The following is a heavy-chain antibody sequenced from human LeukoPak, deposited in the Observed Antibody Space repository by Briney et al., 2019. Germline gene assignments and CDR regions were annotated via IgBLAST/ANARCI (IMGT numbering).Heavy chain of an antibody. Sequence: ASVKVSCKASGYSFSGYYIHWVRQAPGQGLEWMGWINPRISGTNYAQIFQGRVTMTSDTSISTAYMELSRLGSEDTAVYYCARDYGGERGGYYFDSWGQGTLVTVSS. CDR1: GYSFSGYY. CDR3: ARDYGGERGGYYFDS. V-gene: IGHV1-2*02. CDR2: INPRISGT. J-gene: IGHJ4*02. D-gene: IGHD3-10*01.